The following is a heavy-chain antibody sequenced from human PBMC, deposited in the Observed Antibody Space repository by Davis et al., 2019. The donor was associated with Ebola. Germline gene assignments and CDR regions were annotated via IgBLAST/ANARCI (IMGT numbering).Heavy chain of an antibody. V-gene: IGHV3-7*01. J-gene: IGHJ3*02. CDR3: ARDGAPYYDILTGLDAFDI. Sequence: GESLKISCAASGFTFSSYWMSWVRQAPGKGLEWVANIKQDGSEKYYVDSVKGRFTISRDNSKNTLYLQMNSLRAEDTAVYYCARDGAPYYDILTGLDAFDIWGQGTMVTVSS. D-gene: IGHD3-9*01. CDR1: GFTFSSYW. CDR2: IKQDGSEK.